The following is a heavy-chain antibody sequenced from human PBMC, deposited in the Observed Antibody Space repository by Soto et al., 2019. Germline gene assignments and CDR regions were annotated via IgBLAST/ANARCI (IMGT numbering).Heavy chain of an antibody. D-gene: IGHD6-13*01. CDR3: ARHDGSSYGMDV. CDR2: IYYSGST. CDR1: GGSISSSSYY. V-gene: IGHV4-39*01. J-gene: IGHJ6*02. Sequence: ASETLSLTCTVSGGSISSSSYYWGWIRQPPGKGLEWIGSIYYSGSTYYNPSLKSRVTISVDTSKNQFSLKLSSVTAADTAVYYCARHDGSSYGMDVWGQGTTVTVSS.